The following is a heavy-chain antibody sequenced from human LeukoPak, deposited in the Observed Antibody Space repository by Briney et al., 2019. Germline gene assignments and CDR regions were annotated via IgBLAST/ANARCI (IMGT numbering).Heavy chain of an antibody. D-gene: IGHD2-8*01. V-gene: IGHV3-66*02. CDR2: IYSGGST. CDR3: ARDLGYCTTTACFPVGGTFDY. CDR1: GFTVRSNY. J-gene: IGHJ4*02. Sequence: GGSLRLSCAASGFTVRSNYLSWVRQAPGKGLEWVSAIYSGGSTDYADSVKGRFTISRDNSGKTLYLQMNSLRPEDTAVYFCARDLGYCTTTACFPVGGTFDYWGQGTLVAVSS.